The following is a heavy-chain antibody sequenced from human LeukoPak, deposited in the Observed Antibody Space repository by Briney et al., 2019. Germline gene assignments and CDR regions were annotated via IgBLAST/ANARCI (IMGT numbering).Heavy chain of an antibody. CDR2: FSGSGGST. J-gene: IGHJ4*02. CDR1: GFTFSSYA. D-gene: IGHD3-22*01. CDR3: AKGHYFDENGYVYYFDS. Sequence: LSGGSLRLSCAASGFTFSSYAMSGVRQAPGKGLECISGFSGSGGSTYYADSVKGRFTISRDNSKNTLSLQMNSLRADDTGLYYCAKGHYFDENGYVYYFDSWGQGTLVTVSS. V-gene: IGHV3-23*01.